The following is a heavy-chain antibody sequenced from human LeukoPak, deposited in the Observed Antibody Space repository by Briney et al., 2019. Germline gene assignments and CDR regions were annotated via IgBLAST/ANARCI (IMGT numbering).Heavy chain of an antibody. CDR1: GFTFSTYA. CDR2: ISRGDDVT. J-gene: IGHJ4*02. Sequence: PGGSLRLSCAASGFTFSTYAMTWVRQAPGKGLEWVSLISRGDDVTYYADSVKGRFTISRDSSKNTLYLQTHSLRAEDTAVYYCAARPGEVAVPYDYWGQGTLVTVSS. D-gene: IGHD2-15*01. CDR3: AARPGEVAVPYDY. V-gene: IGHV3-23*01.